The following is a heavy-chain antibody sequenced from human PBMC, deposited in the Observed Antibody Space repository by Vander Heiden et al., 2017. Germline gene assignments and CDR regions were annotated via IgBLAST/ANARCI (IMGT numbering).Heavy chain of an antibody. J-gene: IGHJ4*02. V-gene: IGHV3-23*01. CDR1: AFPFDPCS. CDR2: ISPSGATT. Sequence: EVQLLASGGGLVQPGGSLRLSCAASAFPFDPCSMTWVRQAPGKGLEWVSTISPSGATTYYADSVKGRFTISRDNSKNTLYLQMNNLRADDTAAYYCAKYGADGTFTRYFDYWGQGTLATVSS. D-gene: IGHD1-26*01. CDR3: AKYGADGTFTRYFDY.